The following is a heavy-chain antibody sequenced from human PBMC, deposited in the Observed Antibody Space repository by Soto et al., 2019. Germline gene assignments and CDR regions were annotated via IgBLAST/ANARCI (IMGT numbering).Heavy chain of an antibody. CDR2: IDWDDGK. CDR1: GFSLSTSGMR. Sequence: SGPTLVNPTQTLTLTCTFSGFSLSTSGMRMGWVRQPPGKALEWLARIDWDDGKFYSTSLKTRLTISKDTSKNRVVLTMTNMDTVDTATYYCARHYFGSGSYFDYWGQGALVTVSS. CDR3: ARHYFGSGSYFDY. D-gene: IGHD3-10*01. V-gene: IGHV2-70*04. J-gene: IGHJ4*02.